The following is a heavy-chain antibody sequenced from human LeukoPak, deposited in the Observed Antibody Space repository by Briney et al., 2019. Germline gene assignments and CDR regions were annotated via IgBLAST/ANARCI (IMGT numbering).Heavy chain of an antibody. CDR3: AIISSGYYH. CDR1: GYTFTNYG. V-gene: IGHV1-18*01. D-gene: IGHD3-22*01. Sequence: ASVKASCKASGYTFTNYGVSWVRQAPGQGLEWMGWVSAYNGNTDYAQNFQDRVTMTTDTSTDTAYTELSSLRSEDTAVYYCAIISSGYYHWGQGTLVTVSS. J-gene: IGHJ5*02. CDR2: VSAYNGNT.